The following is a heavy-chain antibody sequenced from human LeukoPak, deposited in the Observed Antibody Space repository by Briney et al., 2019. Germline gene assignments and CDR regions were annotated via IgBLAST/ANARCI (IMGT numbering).Heavy chain of an antibody. CDR3: AKDIQRLGSGYYTDLGY. V-gene: IGHV3-43*02. CDR1: GFTFDDYA. Sequence: GGSLRLSCAASGFTFDDYAMHWVRQAPGKGLEWVSLISGDGGSTYYADSVKGRFTISRDNSKNSLYLQMNGLRTEDTALYYCAKDIQRLGSGYYTDLGYWGQGTLVTVSS. D-gene: IGHD3-3*01. CDR2: ISGDGGST. J-gene: IGHJ4*02.